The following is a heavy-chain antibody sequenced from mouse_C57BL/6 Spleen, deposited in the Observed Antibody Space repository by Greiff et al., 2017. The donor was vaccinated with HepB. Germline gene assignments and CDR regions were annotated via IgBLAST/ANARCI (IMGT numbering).Heavy chain of an antibody. CDR3: ARQMVTTGHFDY. CDR2: ISSGSSTI. Sequence: DVMLVESGGGLVKPGGSLKLSCAASGFTFSDYGMHWVRQAPEKGLEWVAYISSGSSTIYYADTVKGRFTISRDNAKNTLFLQMTSLRSEDTAMYYCARQMVTTGHFDYWGQGTTLTVSS. V-gene: IGHV5-17*01. J-gene: IGHJ2*01. CDR1: GFTFSDYG. D-gene: IGHD2-2*01.